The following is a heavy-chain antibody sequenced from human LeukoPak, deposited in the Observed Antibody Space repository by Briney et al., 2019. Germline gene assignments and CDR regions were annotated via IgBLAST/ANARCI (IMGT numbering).Heavy chain of an antibody. CDR3: ARVLRGANNWFDP. CDR1: GGSISSSSYY. Sequence: PSETLSLTCTVSGGSISSSSYYWGWIRQPPGKGLEWIGSIYYSGSTYYNPSLKSRVTISVDTSKNQFSLKLSSVTAADTAVYYCARVLRGANNWFDPWGQGTLVTVSS. J-gene: IGHJ5*02. CDR2: IYYSGST. D-gene: IGHD2-8*01. V-gene: IGHV4-39*01.